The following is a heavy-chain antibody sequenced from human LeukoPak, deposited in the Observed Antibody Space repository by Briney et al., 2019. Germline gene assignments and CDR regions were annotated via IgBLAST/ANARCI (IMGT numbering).Heavy chain of an antibody. CDR3: ARDLPYDYGGNYPRGLDAFDI. CDR2: IYYSGRT. D-gene: IGHD4-23*01. CDR1: GGSISSSSYY. J-gene: IGHJ3*02. V-gene: IGHV4-39*07. Sequence: SETLSLTCAVSGGSISSSSYYWGWIRQPPGKGLEWIGSIYYSGRTYYNPSLKSRVTISVDTSKNQFSLKLSSVTAADTAVYYCARDLPYDYGGNYPRGLDAFDIWGQGTMVTVSS.